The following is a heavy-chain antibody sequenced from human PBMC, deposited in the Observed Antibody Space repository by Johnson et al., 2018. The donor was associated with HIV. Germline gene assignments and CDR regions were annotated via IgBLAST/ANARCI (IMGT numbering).Heavy chain of an antibody. V-gene: IGHV3-72*01. CDR2: TRNKANSYTT. J-gene: IGHJ3*02. CDR1: ALSFSGYA. CDR3: ARDFGLFLGKDDAFDI. Sequence: VQLVESGGGVVQPGRSLRLSCTSALSFSGYAMHWVRQAPGKGLEWVGRTRNKANSYTTEYAASVNGRFTLSRDDSKHSLYLQMNSLKTEDTAVYYCARDFGLFLGKDDAFDIWGQGTMVTVSS. D-gene: IGHD7-27*01.